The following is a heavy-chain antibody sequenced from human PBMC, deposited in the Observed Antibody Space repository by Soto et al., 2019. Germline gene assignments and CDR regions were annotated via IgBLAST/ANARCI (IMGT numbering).Heavy chain of an antibody. D-gene: IGHD2-2*01. V-gene: IGHV4-31*03. J-gene: IGHJ3*01. CDR2: IYNSGST. CDR1: GGSISSGGYY. Sequence: QVQLQESGPGLVKPSQTLSLTCTVSGGSISSGGYYWSWIRQHPGKGLEWIGYIYNSGSTYYNPSFKCRVTISVDASTNQFSLKLSSVTAADTAVYYCARSLAPYCSSTSCPSGAFDVWGQGTMVTVSS. CDR3: ARSLAPYCSSTSCPSGAFDV.